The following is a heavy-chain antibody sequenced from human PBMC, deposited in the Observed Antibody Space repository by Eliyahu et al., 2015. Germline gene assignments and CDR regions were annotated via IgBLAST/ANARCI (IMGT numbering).Heavy chain of an antibody. D-gene: IGHD1-20*01. J-gene: IGHJ5*02. CDR2: ISFDSKNR. V-gene: IGHV3-30*04. CDR1: GXXFGXYS. CDR3: LREDGVTGKGYFDP. Sequence: VEVVESGGGVVQPGRXLSLXGLASGXXFGXYSLXWXRQAPGKGLEWVALISFDSKNRIYADSVKGRFTISRDNSKNSLYLEMNDLRLEDSAVYYCLREDGVTGKGYFDPWGQGTQVSVSA.